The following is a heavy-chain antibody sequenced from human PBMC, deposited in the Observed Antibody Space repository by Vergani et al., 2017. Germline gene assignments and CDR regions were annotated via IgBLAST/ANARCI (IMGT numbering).Heavy chain of an antibody. V-gene: IGHV3-30*03. CDR2: ISYDGSNK. D-gene: IGHD5-24*01. Sequence: QVQLVESGGGVVQPGRSLRLSCAASGFTFSSYGMHWVRQAPGKGLEWVAVISYDGSNKYYADSVKGRFTISRDNSKNTLYLQMNSLRAEDTAVYYCARDQEMATITVDVWYFDLWGRGTLVTVSS. J-gene: IGHJ2*01. CDR3: ARDQEMATITVDVWYFDL. CDR1: GFTFSSYG.